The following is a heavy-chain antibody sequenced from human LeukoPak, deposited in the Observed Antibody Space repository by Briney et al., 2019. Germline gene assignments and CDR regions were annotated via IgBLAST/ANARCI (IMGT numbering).Heavy chain of an antibody. V-gene: IGHV3-48*01. CDR1: GFTFSSYS. J-gene: IGHJ6*02. CDR2: ISSSSSTI. CDR3: ARERYYYYGMDV. Sequence: GGSLRLSCAASGFTFSSYSMNWVRQAPGKGLEWVSYISSSSSTIYYADSVKGRFTISRDNAKNTLYLQMNSLRAEDTAVYYCARERYYYYGMDVWGQGTTVTVSS.